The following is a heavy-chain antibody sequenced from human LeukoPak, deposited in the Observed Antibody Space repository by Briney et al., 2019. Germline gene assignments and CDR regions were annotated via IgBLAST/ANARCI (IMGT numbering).Heavy chain of an antibody. CDR1: GYTFTVYY. CDR2: INPNSGGT. Sequence: GASVNVSFKASGYTFTVYYMHWVRQAPGQGLEWMGRINPNSGGTNYAQKFQGRVTMTRDTSISTAYMELSRLRSDDTAVYYCARVYDSSGYYYWFDPWGQGTLVTVSS. J-gene: IGHJ5*02. D-gene: IGHD3-22*01. CDR3: ARVYDSSGYYYWFDP. V-gene: IGHV1-2*06.